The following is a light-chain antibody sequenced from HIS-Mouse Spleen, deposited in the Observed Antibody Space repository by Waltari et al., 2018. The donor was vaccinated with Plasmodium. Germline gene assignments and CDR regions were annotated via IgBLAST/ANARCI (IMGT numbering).Light chain of an antibody. CDR1: ALPTKY. J-gene: IGLJ3*02. CDR3: YSTDSIGNHRV. CDR2: EDS. V-gene: IGLV3-10*01. Sequence: SYELTQPPSVSVSPGQTARIHCSGDALPTKYAYWYHQKSGQAPVLVIYEDSKRPAGIPERVSGSSAGTMATLTISGAQVEEEADYYCYSTDSIGNHRVLGGGTKLTVL.